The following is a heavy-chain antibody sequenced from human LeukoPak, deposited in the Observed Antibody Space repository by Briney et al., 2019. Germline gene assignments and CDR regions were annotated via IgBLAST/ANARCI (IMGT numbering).Heavy chain of an antibody. CDR3: AREGPVPAARGKKPFDY. CDR2: INYSGST. D-gene: IGHD2-2*01. CDR1: GGSFSGYY. Sequence: SETLSLTCAVYGGSFSGYYWSWIRQPPGKGLEWIGEINYSGSTNYNPSLKSRVTISVDTSKNQFSLKLSSVTATDTAVYYCAREGPVPAARGKKPFDYWGQGTLVTVSS. J-gene: IGHJ4*02. V-gene: IGHV4-34*01.